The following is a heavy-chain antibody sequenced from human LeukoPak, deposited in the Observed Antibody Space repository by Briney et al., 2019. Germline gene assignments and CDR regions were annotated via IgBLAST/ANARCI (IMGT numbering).Heavy chain of an antibody. V-gene: IGHV3-66*01. CDR3: ARGYCSGGSCYGKYSQH. Sequence: PVGSLRLSCAASGFTVSSNYMSWVRQAPGKGLEWVSVIYSGGSTYYADSVKGRFTISRDNSKNTLYLQMNSLRAEDTAVYYCARGYCSGGSCYGKYSQHWGQGTLVTVSS. CDR1: GFTVSSNY. J-gene: IGHJ1*01. D-gene: IGHD2-15*01. CDR2: IYSGGST.